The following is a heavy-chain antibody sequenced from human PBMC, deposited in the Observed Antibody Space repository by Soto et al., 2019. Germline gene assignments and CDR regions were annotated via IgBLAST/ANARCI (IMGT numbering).Heavy chain of an antibody. J-gene: IGHJ4*02. CDR3: PTTLPTSSPASLDY. D-gene: IGHD6-6*01. CDR1: GGTFSSYT. CDR2: VIPILDIA. Sequence: QVQLVQSGAEVKKPGSSVKVSCKASGGTFSSYTISWVRQAPGHGLEWMGRVIPILDIAHYAQKFQGRVTITPHKSSGTAYMELSSLRSQDTAVYYCPTTLPTSSPASLDYWGQGTLVTVSS. V-gene: IGHV1-69*02.